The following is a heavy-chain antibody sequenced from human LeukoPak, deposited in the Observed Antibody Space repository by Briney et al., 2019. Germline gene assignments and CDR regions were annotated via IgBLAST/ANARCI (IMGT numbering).Heavy chain of an antibody. D-gene: IGHD3-9*01. J-gene: IGHJ4*02. CDR2: IYYSGST. V-gene: IGHV4-30-4*01. CDR1: GGSISSGDYY. CDR3: ARGISYYDILTGYYQPGYFDY. Sequence: PSQTLSLTCTVSGGSISSGDYYWSWIRQPPGKGLEWIGYIYYSGSTYYNPSLKSRVTISVDTSKNQFSLKLSSVTAADTVVYYCARGISYYDILTGYYQPGYFDYWGQGTLVTVSS.